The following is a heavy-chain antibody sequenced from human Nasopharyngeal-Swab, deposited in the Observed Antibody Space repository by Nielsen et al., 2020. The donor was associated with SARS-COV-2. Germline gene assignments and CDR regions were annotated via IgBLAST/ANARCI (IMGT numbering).Heavy chain of an antibody. CDR3: ARWSSSWSLVT. D-gene: IGHD6-13*01. CDR2: INSDGSST. Sequence: GESLKISCAASGFTFSSYWMRWVRQAPGKGLVWVSRINSDGSSTSYADSVKGRFAISRDNAKNTLYLQMNSLRAEDTAVYYCARWSSSWSLVTWGQGTLVTVSS. V-gene: IGHV3-74*01. J-gene: IGHJ4*02. CDR1: GFTFSSYW.